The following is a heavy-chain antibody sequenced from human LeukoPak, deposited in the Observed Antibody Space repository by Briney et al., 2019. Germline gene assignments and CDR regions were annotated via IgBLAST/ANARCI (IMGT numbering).Heavy chain of an antibody. V-gene: IGHV4-4*07. CDR2: IDSSETT. D-gene: IGHD3-10*01. J-gene: IGHJ5*02. CDR3: ARGGGSGRGNWFDP. CDR1: GGSISTYY. Sequence: SETLSLTCTVSGGSISTYYWTWIRQPAGKGLEWIGRIDSSETTRYNPSLKSRVTMSVDTSKNQFYLKLSSVTAADAAVYYCARGGGSGRGNWFDPWGQGSLAIVSS.